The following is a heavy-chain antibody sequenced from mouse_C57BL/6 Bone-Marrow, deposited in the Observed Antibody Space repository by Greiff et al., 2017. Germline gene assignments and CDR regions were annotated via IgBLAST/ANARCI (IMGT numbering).Heavy chain of an antibody. CDR2: IHPNSGST. Sequence: QVQLQQPGAELVKPGASVKLSCKASGYTFTSYWMHWVKQRPGQGLEWIGMIHPNSGSTNYNEKFKSKATLTVDKSSSTAYMQLSSLTSEDSAAYYCARRGTRFAYWGQGTLVTVSA. CDR3: ARRGTRFAY. J-gene: IGHJ3*01. D-gene: IGHD3-3*01. V-gene: IGHV1-64*01. CDR1: GYTFTSYW.